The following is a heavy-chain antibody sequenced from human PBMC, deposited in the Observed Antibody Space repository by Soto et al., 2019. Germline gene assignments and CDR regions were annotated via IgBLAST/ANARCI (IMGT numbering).Heavy chain of an antibody. D-gene: IGHD1-26*01. CDR1: GYTFTSYY. CDR2: INPSGGST. V-gene: IGHV1-46*03. CDR3: AREGGGATEGGLDY. J-gene: IGHJ4*02. Sequence: ASVKVSCKASGYTFTSYYMHWVRQAPGQGLEWMGIINPSGGSTNYAQKIQGRVTMTRDTSTSTVYIELSSLRSVDTAVYYCAREGGGATEGGLDYWGQGTLVTVSA.